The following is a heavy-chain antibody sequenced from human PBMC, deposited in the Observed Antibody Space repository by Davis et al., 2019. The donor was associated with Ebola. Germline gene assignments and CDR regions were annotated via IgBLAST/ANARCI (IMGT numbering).Heavy chain of an antibody. V-gene: IGHV3-11*01. CDR1: GFTFSDYY. CDR3: AQSAGWLRGGDAFDI. D-gene: IGHD5-24*01. Sequence: GESLKISCAASGFTFSDYYMSWTRPAPGKGLEWVSYISSSGSTIYYADSVKGRFTISRDNAKNSLYLQMNRLRAEDTAVYYCAQSAGWLRGGDAFDILGQGTMVTVSS. CDR2: ISSSGSTI. J-gene: IGHJ3*02.